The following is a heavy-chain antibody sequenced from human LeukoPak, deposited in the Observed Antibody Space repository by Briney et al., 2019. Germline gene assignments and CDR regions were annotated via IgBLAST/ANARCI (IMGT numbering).Heavy chain of an antibody. D-gene: IGHD3-22*01. CDR1: GFTFSSYY. Sequence: PGGSLRLSCAASGFTFSSYYMSWVRQAPGKGLEWVANIKPDGTEKYYVDSLKGRFTISRDNAKNSLYLQMNSLRAEDTAVYYCAKDINISITMIVVTFLFDYWGQGTLVTVSS. CDR2: IKPDGTEK. V-gene: IGHV3-7*03. J-gene: IGHJ4*02. CDR3: AKDINISITMIVVTFLFDY.